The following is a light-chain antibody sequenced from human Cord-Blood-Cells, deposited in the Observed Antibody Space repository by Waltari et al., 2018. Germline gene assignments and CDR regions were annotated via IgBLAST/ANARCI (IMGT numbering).Light chain of an antibody. V-gene: IGLV2-14*01. Sequence: QSALTQPASVSGSPGQSMTISCTGTSSDVGGSNYVSWYQQHPGKAPKLMIYDVSNRPSGVSNRFSGAKSCNTASLTISELQAEDEADYYFSSYTSSSTYVFGTGTKVTVL. J-gene: IGLJ1*01. CDR1: SSDVGGSNY. CDR2: DVS. CDR3: SSYTSSSTYV.